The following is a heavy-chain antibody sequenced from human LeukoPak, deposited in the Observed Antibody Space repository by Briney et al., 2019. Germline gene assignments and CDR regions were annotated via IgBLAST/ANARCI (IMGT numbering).Heavy chain of an antibody. CDR3: ARDRSTGMATTHFDY. J-gene: IGHJ4*02. V-gene: IGHV4-61*01. CDR2: IYYSGST. CDR1: GGSISSGSYY. Sequence: SETLSLTCTVSGGSISSGSYYWSWIRQPPGKGLEWIGYIYYSGSTNYNPSLKSRVTISVDTSKNQFSLKLSSVTAADTAVYYCARDRSTGMATTHFDYWGQGTLVTVSS. D-gene: IGHD5-24*01.